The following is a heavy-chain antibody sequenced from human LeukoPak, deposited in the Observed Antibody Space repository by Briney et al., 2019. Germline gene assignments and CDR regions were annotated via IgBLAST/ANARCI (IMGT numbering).Heavy chain of an antibody. CDR1: GFTFSSYN. J-gene: IGHJ4*02. D-gene: IGHD6-19*01. CDR2: ISSSSSYI. CDR3: ARDNLLFPVAGTGEVRRFDY. Sequence: PGGSLRLSCAASGFTFSSYNMNWVRQAPGKGLEWVSSISSSSSYIYYADSVKGRFTISRDNAKNSLYLQMNSLRAEDTAVYYCARDNLLFPVAGTGEVRRFDYWGQGTLVTVSS. V-gene: IGHV3-21*01.